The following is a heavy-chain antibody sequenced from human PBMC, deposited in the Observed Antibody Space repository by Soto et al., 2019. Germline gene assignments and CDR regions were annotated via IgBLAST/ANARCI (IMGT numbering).Heavy chain of an antibody. CDR3: AKTGDSGYDWGWFDP. CDR2: ISYHGINT. J-gene: IGHJ5*02. D-gene: IGHD5-12*01. Sequence: QVQLVESGGGVVQPGGSLRLSCAASGFTFSSYGMHWVRQAPGKGLEWVAVISYHGINTHYADSVKGRFTISRDNYTNTLYLHMNSLRPEDTAVYYCAKTGDSGYDWGWFDPWGQGTLVTVSS. V-gene: IGHV3-30*18. CDR1: GFTFSSYG.